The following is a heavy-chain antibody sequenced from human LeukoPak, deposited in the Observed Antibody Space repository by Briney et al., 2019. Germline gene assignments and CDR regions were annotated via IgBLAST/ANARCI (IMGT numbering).Heavy chain of an antibody. CDR1: GGTFSSYA. CDR2: IIPIFGTA. J-gene: IGHJ4*02. V-gene: IGHV1-69*05. D-gene: IGHD6-13*01. Sequence: SVKVSCKASGGTFSSYAISWVRQAPGQGLEWMGRIIPIFGTANYAQKFQGRVTITTDESTSTAYMELSSLRSEDTAVYCCARDLPSSWRFDYWGQGTLVTVSS. CDR3: ARDLPSSWRFDY.